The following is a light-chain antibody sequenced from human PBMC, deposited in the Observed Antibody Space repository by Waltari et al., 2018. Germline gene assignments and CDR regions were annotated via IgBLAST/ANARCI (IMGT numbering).Light chain of an antibody. J-gene: IGLJ2*01. Sequence: QSALTQPASVSGSPGQSITIPCSGRSIEIASHERVCWYQHHPGSAPKLLVFEVANRPSGVSSRFSGSKSGNTAYLTISGLQPEDECDYYCSSYTDNKVLFGGGTKVTVL. V-gene: IGLV2-14*01. CDR3: SSYTDNKVL. CDR1: SIEIASHER. CDR2: EVA.